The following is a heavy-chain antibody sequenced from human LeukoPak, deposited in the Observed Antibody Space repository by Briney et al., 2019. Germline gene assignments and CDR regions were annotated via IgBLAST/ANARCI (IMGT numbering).Heavy chain of an antibody. CDR2: IYHSGST. J-gene: IGHJ6*03. D-gene: IGHD6-6*01. V-gene: IGHV4-39*07. Sequence: PSETLSLTCTVSGGSISSSGYYWGWIRQPPGKGLEWIGSIYHSGSTYYNPSLKSRVTISVDTSKNQFSLKLSSVTAADTAVYYCARDGGESSSSLYYYYYYMDVWGKGTTVTVSS. CDR1: GGSISSSGYY. CDR3: ARDGGESSSSLYYYYYYMDV.